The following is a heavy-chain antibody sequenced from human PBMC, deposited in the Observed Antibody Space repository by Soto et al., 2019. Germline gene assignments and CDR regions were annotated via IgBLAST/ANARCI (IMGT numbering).Heavy chain of an antibody. Sequence: EVQLLESGGGLVQPGGSLRLSCAASGFTFTTYAMSWVRQAPGKGLEWVSGISGSGNSTYYADSVKGRFTISGDNSKNTVHMQMNSLRAEDKAVYYCAKDGGIAGAVEYFPHWGQGTLVTVSS. D-gene: IGHD6-13*01. J-gene: IGHJ1*01. CDR1: GFTFTTYA. CDR2: ISGSGNST. CDR3: AKDGGIAGAVEYFPH. V-gene: IGHV3-23*01.